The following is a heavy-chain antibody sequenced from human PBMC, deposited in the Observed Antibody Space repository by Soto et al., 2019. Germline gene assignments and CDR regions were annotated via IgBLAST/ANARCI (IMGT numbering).Heavy chain of an antibody. J-gene: IGHJ4*02. D-gene: IGHD6-19*01. CDR3: AKDLQSSGRAYFDY. CDR1: GFTFSSYG. V-gene: IGHV3-30*18. Sequence: QVQLVESGGGVVQPGRSLRLSCAASGFTFSSYGMHWVRQAPGKGLEWVAVISYDGSNKYYADSVKGRFTISRDNSKNTLYLQMNSLRAEDTAVYYCAKDLQSSGRAYFDYWGQGTLVNVSS. CDR2: ISYDGSNK.